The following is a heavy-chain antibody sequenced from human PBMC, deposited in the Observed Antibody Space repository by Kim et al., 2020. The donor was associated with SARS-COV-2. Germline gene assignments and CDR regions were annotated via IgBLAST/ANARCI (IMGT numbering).Heavy chain of an antibody. CDR3: AKEDSGSGTYPVDY. Sequence: GGSLRLSCAASGFTFSSYAMSWVRQAPGKGLEWVSAISASGGTTYYADSVKGRFSISRDNSKNTLFLQMNSLRADDTAIYYCAKEDSGSGTYPVDYWGQGTLVTVSS. D-gene: IGHD3-10*01. CDR1: GFTFSSYA. J-gene: IGHJ4*02. CDR2: ISASGGTT. V-gene: IGHV3-23*01.